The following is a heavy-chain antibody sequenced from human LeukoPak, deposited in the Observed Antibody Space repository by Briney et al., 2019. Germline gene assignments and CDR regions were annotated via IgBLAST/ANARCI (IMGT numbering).Heavy chain of an antibody. J-gene: IGHJ6*03. CDR2: ISGSGAST. CDR1: GFTFSIYA. CDR3: AKKGSPGYYYYYMDV. V-gene: IGHV3-23*01. D-gene: IGHD3-10*01. Sequence: GGSLRLSCATSGFTFSIYAMSWLRQAPGKGLEWVSTISGSGASTYYADSVKGRFTISRDNSQNTLYLQMNSLRVEDTALYYCAKKGSPGYYYYYMDVWGKGTTVTVSS.